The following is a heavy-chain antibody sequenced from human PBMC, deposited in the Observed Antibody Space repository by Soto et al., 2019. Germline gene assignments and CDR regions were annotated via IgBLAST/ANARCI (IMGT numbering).Heavy chain of an antibody. CDR1: GFTFSRYE. J-gene: IGHJ6*02. CDR2: IGTSGKTI. D-gene: IGHD2-21*02. CDR3: ARDPAIYGGNFDYGLDL. V-gene: IGHV3-48*03. Sequence: EVQLVESGGGVVKAGGSLRLFCAVSGFTFSRYEMNWVRQAPGEGLEWVSWIGTSGKTIYYADSVKGRVTISRDNAKNSLYLHKNSLRGEDKDVYYCARDPAIYGGNFDYGLDLWGQGTPVTVSS.